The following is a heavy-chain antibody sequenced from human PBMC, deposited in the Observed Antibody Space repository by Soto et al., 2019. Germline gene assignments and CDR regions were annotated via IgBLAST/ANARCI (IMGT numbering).Heavy chain of an antibody. Sequence: EVQLVESGGGLVQPGGSLRLSCAASGFTVSSNYMIWVRQAPGKGLEWVSVIYSGGSTYYADSVKGRFTISRDNSKNTLYLQMNSLRAEDTAVYYCARGGGLLWFGESQGVADPWGQGTLVTVSS. J-gene: IGHJ5*02. CDR3: ARGGGLLWFGESQGVADP. CDR1: GFTVSSNY. CDR2: IYSGGST. V-gene: IGHV3-66*01. D-gene: IGHD3-10*01.